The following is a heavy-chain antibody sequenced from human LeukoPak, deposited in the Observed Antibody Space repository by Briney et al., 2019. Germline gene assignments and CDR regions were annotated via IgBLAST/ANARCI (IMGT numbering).Heavy chain of an antibody. CDR3: ATGILAASKY. J-gene: IGHJ4*02. D-gene: IGHD6-13*01. CDR1: GFTVSNNY. Sequence: PGMSLRLSCAASGFTVSNNYMTWVRQAPGKGLEWVSLYSGGRTYYADSVKGRFTISRDNSKNTVSLQMNSLRAEDTAVYYCATGILAASKYWGQGTLVTVSS. V-gene: IGHV3-66*01. CDR2: YSGGRT.